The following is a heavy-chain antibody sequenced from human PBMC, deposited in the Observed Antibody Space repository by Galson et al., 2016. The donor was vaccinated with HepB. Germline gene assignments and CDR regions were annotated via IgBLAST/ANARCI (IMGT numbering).Heavy chain of an antibody. CDR3: ARGRGSNWRDAFDI. D-gene: IGHD6-13*01. Sequence: SLRLSCAASGFTFSTYWMHWVRQVPGMGLVWVSRVNSDGSRTTYVDSVKGRFTISRDNAKNTLYLQMNSLRVEDTALYYCARGRGSNWRDAFDIWGQGTMVTVSS. J-gene: IGHJ3*02. V-gene: IGHV3-74*01. CDR2: VNSDGSRT. CDR1: GFTFSTYW.